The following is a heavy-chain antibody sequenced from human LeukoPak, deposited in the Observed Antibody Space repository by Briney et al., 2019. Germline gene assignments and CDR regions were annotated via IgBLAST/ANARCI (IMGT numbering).Heavy chain of an antibody. D-gene: IGHD3-3*01. CDR2: IYYSGST. CDR1: GGSISSSSYY. J-gene: IGHJ4*02. CDR3: ATVITIFGVVKGDSDY. Sequence: SETLSLTCTVSGGSISSSSYYWGWIRQPPGKGLEWIGSIYYSGSTYYNLSLKSRVTISVDTSKNQFSLKLSSVTAADTAVYYCATVITIFGVVKGDSDYWGQGTLVTVSS. V-gene: IGHV4-39*01.